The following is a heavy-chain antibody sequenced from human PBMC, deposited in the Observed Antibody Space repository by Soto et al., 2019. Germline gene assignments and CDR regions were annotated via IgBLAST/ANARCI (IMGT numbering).Heavy chain of an antibody. V-gene: IGHV1-8*01. D-gene: IGHD5-18*01. CDR1: GYTFSDYD. J-gene: IGHJ4*02. Sequence: ASVKVSCKTSGYTFSDYDINWVRQAAGQGLESMRWMNPNSGNTGYAQKFQGRVTMTRDFFISTAYMKLSSLRTEDTAVYYCARRARVGKQLWLPFDYWAQGTLVTVSS. CDR2: MNPNSGNT. CDR3: ARRARVGKQLWLPFDY.